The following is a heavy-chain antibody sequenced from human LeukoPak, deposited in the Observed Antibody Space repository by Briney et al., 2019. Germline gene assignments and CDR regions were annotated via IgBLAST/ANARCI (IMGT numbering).Heavy chain of an antibody. V-gene: IGHV3-21*01. J-gene: IGHJ4*02. CDR3: ASLSHRIFYGSGSYCY. CDR2: ISSSSSDI. D-gene: IGHD3-10*01. Sequence: GGSLRLSCAASGFTLSSYSMNWVRQAPGKGLEWVSSISSSSSDIYYADSVKGRFTISRDNAKNSLYLQMNSPRAEDTAVYYCASLSHRIFYGSGSYCYWGQGTLVTVSS. CDR1: GFTLSSYS.